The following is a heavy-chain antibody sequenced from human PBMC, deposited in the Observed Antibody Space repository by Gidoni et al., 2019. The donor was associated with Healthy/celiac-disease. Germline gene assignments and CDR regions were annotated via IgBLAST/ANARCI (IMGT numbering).Heavy chain of an antibody. Sequence: QVQLVESGGGVVQPGRSLRLSCAASGFTFSSYGMHWVRQAPGKGLEWVAVISYDGSNKYYADSVKGRFTISRDNSKNTLYLRMNSLRAEDTAVYYCEAYCSGGSCYYVGAFDIWGQGTMVTVSS. CDR3: EAYCSGGSCYYVGAFDI. J-gene: IGHJ3*02. CDR2: ISYDGSNK. V-gene: IGHV3-30*03. D-gene: IGHD2-15*01. CDR1: GFTFSSYG.